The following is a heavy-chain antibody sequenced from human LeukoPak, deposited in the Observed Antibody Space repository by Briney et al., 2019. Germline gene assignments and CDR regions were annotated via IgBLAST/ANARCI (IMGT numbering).Heavy chain of an antibody. CDR2: INHRGLT. J-gene: IGHJ5*02. V-gene: IGHV4-34*01. D-gene: IGHD2-2*01. CDR1: GGSFSGYY. Sequence: ASETLSLPCALFGGSFSGYYWSWSRQPPGKGLRWIGEINHRGLTNYTPSLKSRVTISVDTSKNQFSLKLSAVTAARTPAYYCARASGYCSSTSCYGVFHRNWFDPWGQGTLVTVSS. CDR3: ARASGYCSSTSCYGVFHRNWFDP.